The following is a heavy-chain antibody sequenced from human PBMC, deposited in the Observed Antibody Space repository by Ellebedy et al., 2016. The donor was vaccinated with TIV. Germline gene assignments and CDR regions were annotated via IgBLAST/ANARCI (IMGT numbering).Heavy chain of an antibody. J-gene: IGHJ4*02. Sequence: ASVKVSXXASGYTFTSYYMHWVRQAPGQGLEWMGIINPSGGSTSYAQKFQGRVTMTRDTSTSTVYMELSSLRSEDTAVYYCARGARDDYGDYDSTSHLLTSFDYWGQGTLVTVSS. CDR2: INPSGGST. CDR1: GYTFTSYY. CDR3: ARGARDDYGDYDSTSHLLTSFDY. V-gene: IGHV1-46*01. D-gene: IGHD4-17*01.